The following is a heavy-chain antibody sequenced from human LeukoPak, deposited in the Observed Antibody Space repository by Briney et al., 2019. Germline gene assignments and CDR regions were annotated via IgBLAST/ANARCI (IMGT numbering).Heavy chain of an antibody. CDR3: AKDKGAVTGTFDY. J-gene: IGHJ4*02. CDR1: GFTFSTYA. D-gene: IGHD1-14*01. V-gene: IGHV3-23*01. CDR2: LTGGGGGT. Sequence: PGGSLILSCAASGFTFSTYAMSCVRQAPGKGLEWDSGLTGGGGGTSYADSVKGRFTISRDNSKNTLYLQMNSLRAEDTAVYYCAKDKGAVTGTFDYWGQGTLVTVSS.